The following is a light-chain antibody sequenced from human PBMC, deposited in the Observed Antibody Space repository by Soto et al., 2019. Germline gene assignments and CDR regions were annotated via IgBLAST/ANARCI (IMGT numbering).Light chain of an antibody. CDR1: SSDVGGYNY. V-gene: IGLV2-8*01. Sequence: QSALTQPASVSGSPGQSITISCTGTSSDVGGYNYVSWYQHHPGKAPKVMIYEVSNRPSGVPDRFSGSKSGNTASLTVSGLQAADEADYFCKSYAGSNTYVFGSGTKLTVL. CDR3: KSYAGSNTYV. J-gene: IGLJ1*01. CDR2: EVS.